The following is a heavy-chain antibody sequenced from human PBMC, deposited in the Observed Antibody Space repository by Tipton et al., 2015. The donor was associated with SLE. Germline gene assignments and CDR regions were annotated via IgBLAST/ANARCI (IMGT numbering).Heavy chain of an antibody. V-gene: IGHV4-34*01. J-gene: IGHJ6*03. D-gene: IGHD2-2*01. CDR2: INHSGSP. CDR3: ARELVVVPAANYYYMDV. Sequence: TLSLTCAVYGGSFSGYYWSWIRQAPGKGLEWIGEINHSGSPNYNPSLKSRITISVDTSKNQFSLKLSSVTAADTAVYYCARELVVVPAANYYYMDVWGKGTTVTVSS. CDR1: GGSFSGYY.